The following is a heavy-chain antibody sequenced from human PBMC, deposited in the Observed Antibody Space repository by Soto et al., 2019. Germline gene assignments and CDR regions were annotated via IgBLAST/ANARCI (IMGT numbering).Heavy chain of an antibody. Sequence: GGSLRISCAASGFTFSSYAMSWVRQAPGKGLEWVSAISGSGGSTYYADSVKGRFTISRDNSKNTLYLQMNSLRAEDTAVYYCAKDHLGGDYYDSSGYYYYYYYGMDVWGQGTTVTVSS. V-gene: IGHV3-23*01. J-gene: IGHJ6*02. CDR2: ISGSGGST. CDR1: GFTFSSYA. D-gene: IGHD3-22*01. CDR3: AKDHLGGDYYDSSGYYYYYYYGMDV.